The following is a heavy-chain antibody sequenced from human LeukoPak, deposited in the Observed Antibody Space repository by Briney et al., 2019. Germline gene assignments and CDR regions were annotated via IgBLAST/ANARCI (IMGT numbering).Heavy chain of an antibody. CDR3: AGKYSYGTEAAFDI. V-gene: IGHV3-21*01. D-gene: IGHD5-18*01. CDR2: ISSSSSYI. J-gene: IGHJ3*02. CDR1: GFTFSSYS. Sequence: GGSLRLSCAASGFTFSSYSMNWVRQAPGKGLEWVSSISSSSSYIYYADSVKGRFTISRDNAKNSLYLQMNSLRAEDTAVYYCAGKYSYGTEAAFDIWGQGTMVTVSS.